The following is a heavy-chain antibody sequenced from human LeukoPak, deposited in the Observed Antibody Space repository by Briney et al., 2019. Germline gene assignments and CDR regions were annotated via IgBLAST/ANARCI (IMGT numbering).Heavy chain of an antibody. Sequence: GGSLRLSCAASEFTFSSYPMHWVRQAPGKGLEWVAVVSDDGNKKFDADFVKGRFTISRDNSKNTLYLQMNSLRGEDTAVYYCARGQLLLEGYFYYMDVWGEGTTVTVSS. CDR1: EFTFSSYP. CDR2: VSDDGNKK. CDR3: ARGQLLLEGYFYYMDV. J-gene: IGHJ6*03. D-gene: IGHD2-2*01. V-gene: IGHV3-30-3*01.